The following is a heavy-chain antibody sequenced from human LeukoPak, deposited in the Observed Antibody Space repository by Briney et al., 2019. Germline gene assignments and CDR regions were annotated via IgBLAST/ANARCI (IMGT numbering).Heavy chain of an antibody. J-gene: IGHJ5*02. Sequence: GESLKISCKASGYSFSSYWIGWVRQLPGKGLELMGLIYPGDSDTRYSPSFQGQVTISADKSISTAYLQWSSLKASDTAMYYCARQIVGATNWFDPWGQGTLVTVSS. CDR1: GYSFSSYW. D-gene: IGHD1-26*01. CDR3: ARQIVGATNWFDP. CDR2: IYPGDSDT. V-gene: IGHV5-51*01.